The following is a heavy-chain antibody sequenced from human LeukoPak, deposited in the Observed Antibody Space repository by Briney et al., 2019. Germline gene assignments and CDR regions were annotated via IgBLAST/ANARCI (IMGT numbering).Heavy chain of an antibody. J-gene: IGHJ5*02. D-gene: IGHD6-25*01. CDR2: VNPNTGDT. CDR3: ARDITNSGYTSDT. Sequence: GASVKVSCKASGYIFTGYDMHWVRQAPGQGLEWLGYVNPNTGDTNYAQEFQGRVTMTRDMSISTAYMELSSLTSDDTAVYYCARDITNSGYTSDTWGPGTPVTVSS. V-gene: IGHV1-2*02. CDR1: GYIFTGYD.